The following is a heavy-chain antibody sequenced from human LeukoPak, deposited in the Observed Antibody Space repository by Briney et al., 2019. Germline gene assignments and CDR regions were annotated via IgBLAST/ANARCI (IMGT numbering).Heavy chain of an antibody. V-gene: IGHV4-39*02. CDR3: ARDWLTTNYYYYGMDV. J-gene: IGHJ6*02. CDR2: IYYSGST. CDR1: GGSISSSSYY. Sequence: SETLSLTCTVSGGSISSSSYYWGWIRQPPGKGLEWIGSIYYSGSTYYNPSLKSRVTISVDTSKNQFSLKLSSVTAADTAVYYCARDWLTTNYYYYGMDVWGQGTTVTVSS. D-gene: IGHD4-17*01.